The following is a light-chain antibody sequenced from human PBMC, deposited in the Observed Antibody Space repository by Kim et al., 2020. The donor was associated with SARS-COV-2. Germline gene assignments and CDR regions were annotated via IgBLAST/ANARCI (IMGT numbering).Light chain of an antibody. V-gene: IGLV5-45*02. CDR3: MIWHNSAFV. CDR1: SGINVGTYR. J-gene: IGLJ1*01. CDR2: YKSDSDN. Sequence: QPVLTQPSSLSASPGASSSLTCTFRSGINVGTYRIYWYQQKPGSPPQYLLRYKSDSDNQKGSGVPSRFSGSKDASANAGILLISGLQSEDEADYYCMIWHNSAFVFGTGTKVTVL.